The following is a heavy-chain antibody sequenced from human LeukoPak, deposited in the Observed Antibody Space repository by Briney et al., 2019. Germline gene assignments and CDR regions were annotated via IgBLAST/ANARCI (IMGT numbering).Heavy chain of an antibody. CDR1: GFTFSSYA. J-gene: IGHJ4*02. CDR3: ARDFSTIRITIFGVADY. CDR2: ISYDGSNK. Sequence: GGSLRLSCAASGFTFSSYAMHWVRQAPGKGLEWVSVISYDGSNKYYADSVKGRFTISRDNSKNTLYLQMNSLRAEDTAVYYCARDFSTIRITIFGVADYWGQGTLVTVSS. D-gene: IGHD3-3*01. V-gene: IGHV3-30-3*01.